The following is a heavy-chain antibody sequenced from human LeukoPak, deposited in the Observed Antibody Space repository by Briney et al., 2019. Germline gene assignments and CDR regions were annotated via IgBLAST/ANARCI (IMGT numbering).Heavy chain of an antibody. CDR3: AELGITMIGGV. CDR2: ITSNSNYI. CDR1: GFTFNAYS. V-gene: IGHV3-21*01. D-gene: IGHD3-10*02. J-gene: IGHJ6*04. Sequence: GGSLRLSCAASGFTFNAYSMNWVRQAPGKGLEWVSSITSNSNYISYADSVKGRFTISRDNAKNSLYLQMNSLRAEDTAVYYCAELGITMIGGVWGKGTTVTISS.